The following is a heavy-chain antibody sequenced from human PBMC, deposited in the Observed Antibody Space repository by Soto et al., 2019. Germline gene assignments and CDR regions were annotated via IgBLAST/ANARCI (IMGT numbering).Heavy chain of an antibody. CDR3: ARDLGYYDSSGYFDY. V-gene: IGHV3-11*01. J-gene: IGHJ4*02. D-gene: IGHD3-22*01. CDR1: GFTFSSYW. CDR2: ISSSDTII. Sequence: GGSLRLSCAASGFTFSSYWMHWIRQAPGKGLEWVSYISSSDTIIYYADSVKGRFTISRDNAKNSLYLQMNSLRAEDTAVYYCARDLGYYDSSGYFDYWGQGTLVTVSS.